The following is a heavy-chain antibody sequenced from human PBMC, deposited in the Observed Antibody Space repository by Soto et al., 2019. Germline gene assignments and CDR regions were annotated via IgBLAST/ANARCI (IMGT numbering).Heavy chain of an antibody. CDR3: LGGQYYFDY. CDR2: ISYDGSDK. V-gene: IGHV3-30*03. D-gene: IGHD3-10*01. CDR1: GFPFTSYG. Sequence: QVQLVESGGGVVQPGRSLRLSCAASGFPFTSYGMHWVREGPDKGLEWVAIISYDGSDKYYADSVKGRFTISRDNSKNTLYLQMNSLRPEDTALYYCLGGQYYFDYRRQGTLVIVS. J-gene: IGHJ4*02.